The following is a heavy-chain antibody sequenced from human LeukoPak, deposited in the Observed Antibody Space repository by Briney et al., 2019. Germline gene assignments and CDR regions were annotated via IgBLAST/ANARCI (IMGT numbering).Heavy chain of an antibody. CDR2: IKQDGSEK. Sequence: PGGSLRLSCAASGFTFSSYWMSWVRQAPGKGLEWVANIKQDGSEKYYVDSVKGRFTISRDDAKNSLYLQMNSLRAEDTAVYYCARSYYYGSGSYYVGSYYFDYWGQGTLVTVSS. CDR1: GFTFSSYW. D-gene: IGHD3-10*01. CDR3: ARSYYYGSGSYYVGSYYFDY. V-gene: IGHV3-7*01. J-gene: IGHJ4*02.